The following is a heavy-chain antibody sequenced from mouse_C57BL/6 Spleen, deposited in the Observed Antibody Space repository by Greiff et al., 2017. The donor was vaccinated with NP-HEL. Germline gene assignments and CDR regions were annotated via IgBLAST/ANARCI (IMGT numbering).Heavy chain of an antibody. D-gene: IGHD1-1*01. J-gene: IGHJ4*01. V-gene: IGHV5-12*01. CDR1: GFTFSDYY. CDR2: ISNGGGST. Sequence: EVQLVESGGGLVQPGGSLKLSCAASGFTFSDYYMYWVRQTPEKRLEWVAYISNGGGSTYYPDTVTGRFTISRDNAKNTLYLQMSRLKSEDTAMYYCARLYGGSSYDYAMDYWGQGTSVTVSS. CDR3: ARLYGGSSYDYAMDY.